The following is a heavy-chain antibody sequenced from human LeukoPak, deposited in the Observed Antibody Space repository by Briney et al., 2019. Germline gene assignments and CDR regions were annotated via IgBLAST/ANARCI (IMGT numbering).Heavy chain of an antibody. CDR2: IYSGGSA. V-gene: IGHV4-34*01. Sequence: PSETLSLTCAVYIGSFNDYCWIWLRQPPRRGLEWIGEIYSGGSANYDPSLKGRLAISVDPSKSQFSLRLSSLTAADTAVYFCARGVVDYSTRSGYLSHWGQGTLVTVSS. J-gene: IGHJ4*02. CDR3: ARGVVDYSTRSGYLSH. CDR1: IGSFNDYC. D-gene: IGHD3-22*01.